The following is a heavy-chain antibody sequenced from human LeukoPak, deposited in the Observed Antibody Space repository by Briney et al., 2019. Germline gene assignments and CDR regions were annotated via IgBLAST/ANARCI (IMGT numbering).Heavy chain of an antibody. CDR1: GFTFSSYS. CDR3: ARGVPAIFWSGYYDY. V-gene: IGHV3-48*01. J-gene: IGHJ4*02. Sequence: PGGSLRLSCAASGFTFSSYSMNWVRQAPGKGLEWVSYISSSSSTIYYADSVKGRFTISRDNAKNSLYLQMNSLRAEDTAVYYCARGVPAIFWSGYYDYWGQGTLVTVSS. D-gene: IGHD3-3*01. CDR2: ISSSSSTI.